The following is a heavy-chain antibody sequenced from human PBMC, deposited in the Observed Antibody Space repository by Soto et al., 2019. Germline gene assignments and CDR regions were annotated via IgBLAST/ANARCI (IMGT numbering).Heavy chain of an antibody. D-gene: IGHD2-21*02. CDR1: GYTFTSYG. Sequence: SVKVSCKASGYTFTSYGISWVRQAPGQGLEWMGWISDYNGNTNYAQKLQGRVTMTTDTSPSTAYMELRSLRSDDTAVYYCARDFDRVVVTAVTNDHWGQGTLVTVSS. CDR2: ISDYNGNT. CDR3: ARDFDRVVVTAVTNDH. J-gene: IGHJ4*02. V-gene: IGHV1-18*01.